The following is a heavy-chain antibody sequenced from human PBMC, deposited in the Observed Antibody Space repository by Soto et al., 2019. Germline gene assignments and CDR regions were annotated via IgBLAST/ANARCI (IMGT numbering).Heavy chain of an antibody. CDR1: GGSLREFGHF. CDR3: ATGSGGPPLNRFGS. J-gene: IGHJ5*01. D-gene: IGHD3-16*01. V-gene: IGHV4-31*03. CDR2: STYTGVS. Sequence: PSETLSLACTVSGGSLREFGHFWTWIRQRPGRGLEWIGYSTYTGVSYYSPSLQRRISISVDTSKNQFSLTLNSVTAADTAVYYCATGSGGPPLNRFGSWGHGTLVTVSS.